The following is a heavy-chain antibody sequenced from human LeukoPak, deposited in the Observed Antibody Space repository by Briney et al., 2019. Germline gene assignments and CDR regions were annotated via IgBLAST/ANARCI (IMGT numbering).Heavy chain of an antibody. CDR1: GFTFSSYW. V-gene: IGHV3-74*01. D-gene: IGHD2-15*01. Sequence: GGSLRLSCAASGFTFSSYWMHWVRQAPGKGLVWVSRINTDGTSTNYADSVKGRFTISRDNAKNTLYLQMNSLRAEDTAVYYCARRYCSGGTCQLDYWGQGTTVTVSS. CDR3: ARRYCSGGTCQLDY. J-gene: IGHJ4*03. CDR2: INTDGTST.